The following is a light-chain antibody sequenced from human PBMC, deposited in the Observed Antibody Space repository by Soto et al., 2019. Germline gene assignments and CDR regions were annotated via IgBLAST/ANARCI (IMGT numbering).Light chain of an antibody. Sequence: QAVVTQEPSLTVSPGGTVTLTCGSSTGAVTSGHYPYWFQQKPGQAPRTLIYDTNNKHSWTPARFSGSLLGGKAALTLSGAQPEDEADYYCFLSYSGARVFGGGTTLTVL. CDR3: FLSYSGARV. CDR2: DTN. V-gene: IGLV7-46*01. CDR1: TGAVTSGHY. J-gene: IGLJ2*01.